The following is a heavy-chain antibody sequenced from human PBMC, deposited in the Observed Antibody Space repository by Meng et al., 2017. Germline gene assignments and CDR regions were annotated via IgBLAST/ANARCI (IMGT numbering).Heavy chain of an antibody. CDR3: ARACSPPSSPSSFHDY. CDR1: GYTFTSYA. J-gene: IGHJ4*02. D-gene: IGHD6-6*01. V-gene: IGHV7-4-1*02. Sequence: QGQLVQSGAGLKKPGASVKVSSKASGYTFTSYAMNWVRQAPGQGLEWMGWINTNTGNPTYAQGFTGRFVFSLDTSVSTAYLQISSLKAEDTAVYYCARACSPPSSPSSFHDYWGQGTLVTVSS. CDR2: INTNTGNP.